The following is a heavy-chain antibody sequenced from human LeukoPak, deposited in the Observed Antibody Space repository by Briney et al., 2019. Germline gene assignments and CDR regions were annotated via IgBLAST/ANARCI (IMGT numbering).Heavy chain of an antibody. CDR1: GGSISSYY. Sequence: PSETLSLTCTVSGGSISSYYWSWIRQPPGKGLEWIGYIYYSGSTNYNPSLKSRVTISVDTSKNQFSLKLSSVTAADTAVYNCARHRRAYDSSGYYLDYWGQGTLVTVSS. CDR3: ARHRRAYDSSGYYLDY. V-gene: IGHV4-59*08. J-gene: IGHJ4*02. D-gene: IGHD3-22*01. CDR2: IYYSGST.